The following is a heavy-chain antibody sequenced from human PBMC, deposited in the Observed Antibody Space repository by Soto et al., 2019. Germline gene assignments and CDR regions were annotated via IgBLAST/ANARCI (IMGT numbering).Heavy chain of an antibody. CDR2: ISGTGGST. V-gene: IGHV3-23*01. CDR1: GFIFSNYV. J-gene: IGHJ4*02. Sequence: EVQLLESGGGLVQPGGSLRLSCAASGFIFSNYVLSWVRQAPGKGLEWVSAISGTGGSTYYADSVTGRFTISRDNSKNMLYVQMNSLRVEDTAVYYCAKEGKRVRGPDYWGQGTLVTVSS. CDR3: AKEGKRVRGPDY. D-gene: IGHD3-10*01.